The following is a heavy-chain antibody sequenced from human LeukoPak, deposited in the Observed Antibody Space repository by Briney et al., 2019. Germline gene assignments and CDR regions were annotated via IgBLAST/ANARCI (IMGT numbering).Heavy chain of an antibody. CDR1: GYTFTGYY. D-gene: IGHD6-19*01. J-gene: IGHJ6*03. CDR3: ASNQYSSGWYDWYYYYYYMDV. Sequence: ASVTVSCKASGYTFTGYYMNWVRQAPGQPLEWMGWINPNSGGTNYAQKFQGRVTMTRDTSISTAYMELSRLRSDDTAVYYCASNQYSSGWYDWYYYYYYMDVWGKGTTVTVSS. CDR2: INPNSGGT. V-gene: IGHV1-2*02.